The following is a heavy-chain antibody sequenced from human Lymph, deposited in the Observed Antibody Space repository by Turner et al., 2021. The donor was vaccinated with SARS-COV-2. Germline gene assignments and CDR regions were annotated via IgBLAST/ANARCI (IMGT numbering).Heavy chain of an antibody. J-gene: IGHJ4*02. Sequence: EVQLVESGGGLVQPGRSLRLSCIASGFTFGDYAMSWVRQAPGKGLEWVGFIRRKAYGGTTQYAASVKGRFTISRDDSKSIAYLQMHSLKTEDTAVYYCTRVKYCSGGSCYGYHFDYWGQGSLVTVSS. CDR1: GFTFGDYA. V-gene: IGHV3-49*04. D-gene: IGHD2-15*01. CDR3: TRVKYCSGGSCYGYHFDY. CDR2: IRRKAYGGTT.